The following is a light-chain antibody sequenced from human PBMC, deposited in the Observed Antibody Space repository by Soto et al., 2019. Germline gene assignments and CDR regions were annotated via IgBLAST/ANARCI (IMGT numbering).Light chain of an antibody. CDR3: AAWDDSLNAVV. CDR1: SSNIGRNT. Sequence: QPVLTQPPSASGTPGQRVTISCSGSSSNIGRNTVNWYQQLPGTAPKVLIYSNNQRPSGVPDRLSGSKSGTSASLAISGLQSEDEADYYCAAWDDSLNAVVFGGGTKL. CDR2: SNN. J-gene: IGLJ2*01. V-gene: IGLV1-44*01.